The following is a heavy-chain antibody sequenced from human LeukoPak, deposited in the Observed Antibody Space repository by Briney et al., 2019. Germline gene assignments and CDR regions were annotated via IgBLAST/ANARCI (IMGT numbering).Heavy chain of an antibody. D-gene: IGHD3-22*01. Sequence: GGSLRLSCAASGFTFSSYAMSWVRQAPGKALEWVSAISGSGGSTYYADSVKGRFTLSRDNSKNTLSLQMNSLRAEPTAVYSRANSRRIVAVIFDYWGQGPLVTVSS. V-gene: IGHV3-23*01. J-gene: IGHJ4*02. CDR1: GFTFSSYA. CDR2: ISGSGGST. CDR3: ANSRRIVAVIFDY.